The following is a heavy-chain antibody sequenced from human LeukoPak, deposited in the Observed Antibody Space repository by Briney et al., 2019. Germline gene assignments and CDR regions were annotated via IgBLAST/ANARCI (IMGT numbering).Heavy chain of an antibody. CDR3: AREGSSWVFDF. V-gene: IGHV1-69*04. CDR1: GGTFSSYA. CDR2: IIPILGIA. D-gene: IGHD6-13*01. J-gene: IGHJ4*02. Sequence: ASVKVSCKASGGTFSSYAISWVRQAPGQGLERMGRIIPILGIANYAQKFQGRVTITADKSTSTAYMELSSLRSEDTAVYYCAREGSSWVFDFWGQGTLVTVSS.